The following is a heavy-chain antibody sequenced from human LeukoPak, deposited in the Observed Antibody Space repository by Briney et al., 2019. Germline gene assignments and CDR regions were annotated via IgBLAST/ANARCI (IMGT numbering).Heavy chain of an antibody. Sequence: GESLRLSCAASGFTFSSYAMSWVRQAPGKGLEWVSTISGGGGRTWYADSVKGRFTISRDNAKNSLYLQMNSLRAEDTAVYYCARDPGHCSSTSCYKFFDYWGQGTLVTVSS. V-gene: IGHV3-23*01. D-gene: IGHD2-2*02. CDR1: GFTFSSYA. J-gene: IGHJ4*02. CDR3: ARDPGHCSSTSCYKFFDY. CDR2: ISGGGGRT.